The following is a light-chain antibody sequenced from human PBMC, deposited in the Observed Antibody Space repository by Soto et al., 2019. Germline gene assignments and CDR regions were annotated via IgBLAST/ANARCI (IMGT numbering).Light chain of an antibody. CDR1: TSDVGDYNY. CDR2: NVS. J-gene: IGLJ2*01. Sequence: QSVLTQPASVSGSPGQSITISCTATTSDVGDYNYVSWYQQYPGKAPKPIIYNVSNRPSGVSNRFSGSKSGDTASLTISGLQAEDEADYYCSSYTRRSSVIFGGGTK. CDR3: SSYTRRSSVI. V-gene: IGLV2-14*01.